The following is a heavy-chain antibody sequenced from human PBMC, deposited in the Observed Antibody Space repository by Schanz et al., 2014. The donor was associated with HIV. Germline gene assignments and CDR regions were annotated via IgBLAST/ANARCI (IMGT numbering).Heavy chain of an antibody. V-gene: IGHV3-33*03. J-gene: IGHJ6*02. CDR2: LWYDGTNT. CDR3: AKYPRFAVWTDVFIPGYFYGMDV. D-gene: IGHD3-16*01. Sequence: VQLLESGGGLVKPGGSLRLSCVVSGFTFDAYTMNWVRQAPGKGLEWVAALWYDGTNTLYADSVKGRFTISRDDFKDTLYLQMNSLRAEDTAVYYCAKYPRFAVWTDVFIPGYFYGMDVWGQGTTVTVSS. CDR1: GFTFDAYT.